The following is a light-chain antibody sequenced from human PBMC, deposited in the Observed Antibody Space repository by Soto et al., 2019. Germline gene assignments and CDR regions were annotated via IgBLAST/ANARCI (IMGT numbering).Light chain of an antibody. CDR2: EVN. Sequence: QSALTQPASVSGSPGQSITISCTGTSSNVGSYKLVSWYQQHPGKAPKLMIFEVNKRPSGVSNRFSGSKSGNTASLTISGLQAEDEADYYCSSYISSSWVFGGGTKVTVL. CDR3: SSYISSSWV. CDR1: SSNVGSYKL. V-gene: IGLV2-14*02. J-gene: IGLJ3*02.